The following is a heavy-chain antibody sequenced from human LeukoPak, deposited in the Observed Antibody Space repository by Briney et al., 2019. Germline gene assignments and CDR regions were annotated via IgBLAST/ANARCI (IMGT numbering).Heavy chain of an antibody. V-gene: IGHV3-30*02. CDR1: GFPFNNYV. J-gene: IGHJ4*02. CDR3: ASRPTGFDWGPFDY. D-gene: IGHD5-12*01. CDR2: FRYDGNHD. Sequence: GGSLRLSCAASGFPFNNYVIHWVRLPPGKGLEWVAFFRYDGNHDYYADSVKGRFTFSRDNSKNTLFLQMNSLRAEYTAVYYCASRPTGFDWGPFDYWGQGTLVTVSS.